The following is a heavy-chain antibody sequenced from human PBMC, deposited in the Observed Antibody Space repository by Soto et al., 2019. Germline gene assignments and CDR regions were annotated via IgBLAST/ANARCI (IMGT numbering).Heavy chain of an antibody. CDR1: GFSLDTSGVG. J-gene: IGHJ4*02. CDR2: IYWNDDE. D-gene: IGHD2-15*01. V-gene: IGHV2-5*01. CDR3: AHRGISGYDYFDY. Sequence: SGPTLVNPTPPLTMTCTFSGFSLDTSGVGVGWIRQPPGQALEWLALIYWNDDERYSPSLKSRLTITKDTSKNQVVLRMTNMDPVDTATYYCAHRGISGYDYFDYWGKGAPVTVSS.